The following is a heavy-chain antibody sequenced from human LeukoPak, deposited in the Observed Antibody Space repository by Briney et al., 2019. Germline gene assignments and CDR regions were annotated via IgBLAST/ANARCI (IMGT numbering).Heavy chain of an antibody. J-gene: IGHJ4*02. CDR3: ARVRTGYFDY. D-gene: IGHD1-1*01. V-gene: IGHV3-7*03. CDR2: IKQDGSEK. Sequence: GGSLRLSCAVSGFSVSGYWMTWVRQAPGKGLEWVANIKQDGSEKNYVDSAKGRFTISRDNAENSLFLQMNSLRAEDTAVYYCARVRTGYFDYWGQGTLVTASP. CDR1: GFSVSGYW.